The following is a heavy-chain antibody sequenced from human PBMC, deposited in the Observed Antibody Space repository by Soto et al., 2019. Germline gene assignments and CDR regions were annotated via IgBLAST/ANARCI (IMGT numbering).Heavy chain of an antibody. CDR2: IKGKGSDGAT. V-gene: IGHV3-15*07. CDR3: TSGWIGVVAASKRAGY. Sequence: EVQLVESGGGLVKPGGSLRLSCAASGFTFGNAWMNWVRQAPGRGLEWVGRIKGKGSDGATDYAAPVKGRFTISRDDSKNTLYLQMNNLKAEDTAVYYCTSGWIGVVAASKRAGYWGQGTLVTVSS. CDR1: GFTFGNAW. D-gene: IGHD2-15*01. J-gene: IGHJ4*02.